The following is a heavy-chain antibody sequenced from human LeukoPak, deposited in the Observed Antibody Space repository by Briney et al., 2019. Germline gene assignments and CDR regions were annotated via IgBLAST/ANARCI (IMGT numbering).Heavy chain of an antibody. V-gene: IGHV3-23*01. CDR1: GFTFSSYG. Sequence: GGSLRLSCAASGFTFSSYGMHWVRQAPGKGLEWVSAISGNGGSTYYADSVKGRFTISRDNSKNTLYLQMNSLRAEDTAVYYCAKCYEGMITFGGVNLDYWGQGTLVTVSS. D-gene: IGHD3-16*01. CDR3: AKCYEGMITFGGVNLDY. CDR2: ISGNGGST. J-gene: IGHJ4*02.